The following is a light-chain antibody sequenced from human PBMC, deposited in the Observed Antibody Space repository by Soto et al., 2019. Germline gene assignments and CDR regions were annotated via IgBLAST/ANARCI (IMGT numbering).Light chain of an antibody. V-gene: IGKV1-5*01. CDR1: QNINAW. J-gene: IGKJ1*01. Sequence: DIHMTQSPSSLSVSVGDRVTITCRTSQNINAWLAWYQQRPGQAPKLLIYDAFTVQSGVPSRFSGSGSGTEFTLTISSLQPDDSPPYSCQHNRLYSPWTFGQGTKVEIK. CDR2: DAF. CDR3: QHNRLYSPWT.